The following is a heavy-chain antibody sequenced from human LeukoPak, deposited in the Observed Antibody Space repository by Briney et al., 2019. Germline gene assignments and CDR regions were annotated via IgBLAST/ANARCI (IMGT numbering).Heavy chain of an antibody. CDR2: IKQDGSEK. CDR3: ARESFADTAIIFSDYYYYGMDV. V-gene: IGHV3-7*01. J-gene: IGHJ6*02. D-gene: IGHD5-18*01. CDR1: GFTFSSYW. Sequence: GGSLRLSCAASGFTFSSYWMSWVRQAPGKGLEWVANIKQDGSEKYYVDSVKGRFTNSRDNAKNSLYLQMNSLRAEDTAVYYCARESFADTAIIFSDYYYYGMDVWGQGTTVTVSS.